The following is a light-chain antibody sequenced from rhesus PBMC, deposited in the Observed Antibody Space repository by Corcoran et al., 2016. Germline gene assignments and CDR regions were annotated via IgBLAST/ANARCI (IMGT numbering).Light chain of an antibody. CDR3: QQYSSGPYS. CDR2: KGS. CDR1: QGISSW. Sequence: DIQMTQSPSSLSASVGDTVTITCWASQGISSWLAWYQQKPGKAPKLLIYKGSSLQSGVPSRFSGSDAATDFTLTISSLQSEDFATYCCQQYSSGPYSFGQGTKVEIK. J-gene: IGKJ2*01. V-gene: IGKV1-22*01.